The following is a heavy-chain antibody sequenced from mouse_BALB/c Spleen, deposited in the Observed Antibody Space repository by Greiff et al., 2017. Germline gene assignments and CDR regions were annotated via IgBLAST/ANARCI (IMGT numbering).Heavy chain of an antibody. V-gene: IGHV5-4*02. J-gene: IGHJ2*01. CDR1: GFTFSDYY. CDR3: ARDYYYGSSYPGY. CDR2: ISDGGSYT. Sequence: EVKLVESGGGLVKPGGSLKLSCAASGFTFSDYYMYWVRQTPEKRLEWVATISDGGSYTYYPDSVKGRFTISRDNAKNNLYLQMSSLKSEDTAMYYCARDYYYGSSYPGYWGQGTTLTVSS. D-gene: IGHD1-1*01.